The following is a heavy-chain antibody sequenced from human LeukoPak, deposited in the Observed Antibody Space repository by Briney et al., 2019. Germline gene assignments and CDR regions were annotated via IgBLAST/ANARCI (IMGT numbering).Heavy chain of an antibody. CDR3: ARDRGTIMVRGDYEYFQH. CDR1: GGSISSSSYY. V-gene: IGHV4-39*07. D-gene: IGHD3-10*01. Sequence: SETLSLTCTVSGGSISSSSYYWGWIRQPPGKGLEWIGEIYHSGSTNYNPSLKSRVTISVDKSKNQFSLKLSSVTAADTAVYYCARDRGTIMVRGDYEYFQHWGQGTLVTVSS. CDR2: IYHSGST. J-gene: IGHJ1*01.